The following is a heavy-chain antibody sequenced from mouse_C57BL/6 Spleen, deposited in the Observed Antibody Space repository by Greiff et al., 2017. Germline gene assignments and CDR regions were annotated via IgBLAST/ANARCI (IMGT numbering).Heavy chain of an antibody. D-gene: IGHD2-4*01. CDR1: GYSFTDYN. Sequence: LQESGPELVKPGASVKISCKASGYSFTDYNMNWVKQSNGKSLEWIGVINPNYGTTSYNQKFKGKSTLTVVQSSSTAYMQLNSLTSEDSAVYYSAREDDNDGTGFDYWGQGTTLTVSS. CDR2: INPNYGTT. J-gene: IGHJ2*01. V-gene: IGHV1-39*01. CDR3: AREDDNDGTGFDY.